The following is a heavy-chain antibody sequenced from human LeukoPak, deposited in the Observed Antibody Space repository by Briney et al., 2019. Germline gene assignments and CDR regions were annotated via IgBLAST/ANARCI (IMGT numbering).Heavy chain of an antibody. D-gene: IGHD6-13*01. CDR1: GGSISSSSYY. V-gene: IGHV4-39*07. J-gene: IGHJ4*02. CDR3: AREVAGYSSSWYDY. CDR2: IYYSGST. Sequence: PSETLSLTCTVSGGSISSSSYYWGWIRQPPGKGLEWIGSIYYSGSTYYNPSLKSRVTISVDTSKNQFSLKLSSVTAADTAEYYCAREVAGYSSSWYDYWGQGTLVTVSS.